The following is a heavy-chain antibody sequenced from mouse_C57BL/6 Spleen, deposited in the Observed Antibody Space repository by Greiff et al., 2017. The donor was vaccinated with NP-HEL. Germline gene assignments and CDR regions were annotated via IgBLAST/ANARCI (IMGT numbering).Heavy chain of an antibody. Sequence: EVNVVESGEGLVKPGGSLKLSCAASGFTFSSYAMSWVRRTPEKRLEWVAYISSGGDYIYYADTVKGRFTISRDNARNTLYLQMSSLKSEDTAMYYCTREGGITTVAPFDYWGQGTTLTVSS. J-gene: IGHJ2*01. D-gene: IGHD1-1*01. CDR1: GFTFSSYA. V-gene: IGHV5-9-1*02. CDR3: TREGGITTVAPFDY. CDR2: ISSGGDYI.